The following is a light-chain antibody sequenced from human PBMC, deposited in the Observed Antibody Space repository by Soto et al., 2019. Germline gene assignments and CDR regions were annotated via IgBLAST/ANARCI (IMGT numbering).Light chain of an antibody. V-gene: IGKV3-11*01. Sequence: DIVLTQSPATLSLSPGERATLSCRASQSVGSYLAWFQHKPGQAPRLLIYGASNRATDIPGRFSGRGSGTDFTLPISSLESGDSAVYYCQQRDKWPRTFGQGTKLEIK. CDR1: QSVGSY. CDR3: QQRDKWPRT. J-gene: IGKJ2*01. CDR2: GAS.